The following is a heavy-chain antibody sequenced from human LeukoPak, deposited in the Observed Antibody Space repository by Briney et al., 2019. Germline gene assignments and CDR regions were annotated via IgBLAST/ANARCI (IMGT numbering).Heavy chain of an antibody. CDR1: GFTFYDYA. CDR2: ISFNCCSL. Sequence: GGSLRLSCAASGFTFYDYAMHWVRHAPGKGREGVSGISFNCCSLRYADSVKSRFTISRDNAKHSLYLQMNSLRAEDTALYYCAKAPGYCSSTSCYYYMDVWGKGTPVTVSS. V-gene: IGHV3-9*01. D-gene: IGHD2-2*01. J-gene: IGHJ6*03. CDR3: AKAPGYCSSTSCYYYMDV.